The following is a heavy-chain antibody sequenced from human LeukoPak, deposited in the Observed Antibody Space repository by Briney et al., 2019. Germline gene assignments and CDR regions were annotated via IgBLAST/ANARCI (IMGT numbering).Heavy chain of an antibody. CDR2: INPNSGGT. CDR3: ARGQQLVRSIDY. D-gene: IGHD6-13*01. CDR1: GYTFTGYY. Sequence: ASVKVSCKASGYTFTGYYIHWVRQAPGQGLEWMGWINPNSGGTKCVQKFQGRVTMTRDTSISTAYMELSRLRSDDTAVYYCARGQQLVRSIDYWGQGTLVTVSS. V-gene: IGHV1-2*02. J-gene: IGHJ4*02.